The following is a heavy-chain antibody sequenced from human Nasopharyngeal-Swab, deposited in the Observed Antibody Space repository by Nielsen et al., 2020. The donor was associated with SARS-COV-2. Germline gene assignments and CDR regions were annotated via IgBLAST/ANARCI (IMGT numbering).Heavy chain of an antibody. V-gene: IGHV3-30-3*01. CDR3: ARSPGYSSSWPYYYYYMDV. Sequence: VRQAPGKGLEWVAVISYDGSNKYYADSVKGRFTISRDNSKNTLYLQMNSLRAEDTAVYYCARSPGYSSSWPYYYYYMDVWGKGTTVTVSS. CDR2: ISYDGSNK. J-gene: IGHJ6*03. D-gene: IGHD6-13*01.